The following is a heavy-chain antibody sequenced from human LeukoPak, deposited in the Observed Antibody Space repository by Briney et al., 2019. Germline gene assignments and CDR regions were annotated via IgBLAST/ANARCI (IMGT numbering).Heavy chain of an antibody. CDR1: GGSISSSNW. CDR3: ARWLGCSSTSCYWNYYHYYGMDV. V-gene: IGHV4-4*02. J-gene: IGHJ6*02. D-gene: IGHD2-2*01. CDR2: IYHSGST. Sequence: SETLSLTCAVSGGSISSSNWWSWVRQPPGKGLEWIGEIYHSGSTNYNPSLKSRVTISVDKSKDQFSLKLSSVTTADTAVYYCARWLGCSSTSCYWNYYHYYGMDVWGQGTTVTVSS.